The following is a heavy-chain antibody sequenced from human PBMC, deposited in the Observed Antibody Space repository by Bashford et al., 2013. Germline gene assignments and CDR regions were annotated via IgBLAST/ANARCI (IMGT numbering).Heavy chain of an antibody. CDR2: IYPGDSDT. V-gene: IGHV5-51*01. CDR3: LRGATGTTYDH. Sequence: VRQMPGKGLEWMGIIYPGDSDTRYSPSFQGQVTLTADKSTDTVYMELTGLTSDDTAFYHCLRGATGTTYDHWGQGTLVTVSS. D-gene: IGHD1-7*01. J-gene: IGHJ4*02.